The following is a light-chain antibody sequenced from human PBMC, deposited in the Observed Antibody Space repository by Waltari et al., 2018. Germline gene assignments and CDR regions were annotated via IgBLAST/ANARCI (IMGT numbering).Light chain of an antibody. J-gene: IGKJ2*01. CDR2: AAS. CDR3: QQHGTSPYT. Sequence: DIVLTQSPGTLSLSPGETATLSCRASQSVSSNYLAWYQQKPGQAPSLLIYAASSRATGVTDRISGSGSGTDFTLTLSRLEPEDFAVYYCQQHGTSPYTFGQGTKLQIK. V-gene: IGKV3-20*01. CDR1: QSVSSNY.